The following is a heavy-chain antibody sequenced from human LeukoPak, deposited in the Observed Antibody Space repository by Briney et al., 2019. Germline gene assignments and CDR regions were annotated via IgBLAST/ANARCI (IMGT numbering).Heavy chain of an antibody. V-gene: IGHV3-48*03. Sequence: PGGSLRLSCAASGFTFSDYELNWVRQAPGKGLEWVSYISSSGTTIYYADSVKGRFTISRDNARNSLYPQMNTLRVEDTALYYCARGRRSSSIWYLDYWGQGTLVTVSS. CDR1: GFTFSDYE. D-gene: IGHD6-13*01. J-gene: IGHJ4*02. CDR2: ISSSGTTI. CDR3: ARGRRSSSIWYLDY.